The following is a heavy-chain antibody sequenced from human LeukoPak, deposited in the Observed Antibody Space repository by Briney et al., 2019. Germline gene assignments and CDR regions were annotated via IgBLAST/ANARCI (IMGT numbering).Heavy chain of an antibody. CDR2: ISYDGSNK. J-gene: IGHJ1*01. CDR3: ARAVGGSCYVYFQH. CDR1: GFTFNDYA. D-gene: IGHD2-15*01. V-gene: IGHV3-30-3*01. Sequence: GRSLRLSCAASGFTFNDYAMHWVRQAPGKGLEWVTVISYDGSNKYYADSVKGRFTISRDNSKNTLYLQVNSLRAEDTAVYYCARAVGGSCYVYFQHWGQGTLVTVSS.